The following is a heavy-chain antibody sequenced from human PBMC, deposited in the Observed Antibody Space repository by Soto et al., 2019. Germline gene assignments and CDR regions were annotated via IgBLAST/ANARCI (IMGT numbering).Heavy chain of an antibody. CDR3: TRQGFGEVHGLVDV. CDR2: IYHSGST. J-gene: IGHJ6*02. Sequence: SETLSLTCAVSGGSISSGGYSWSWIRQPPGKGLEWIGYIYHSGSTYYNPSLKSRVTLSVDTSKNQFSLKLSSVTAADAAVYYCTRQGFGEVHGLVDVWGQGTTVTVSS. CDR1: GGSISSGGYS. D-gene: IGHD3-10*01. V-gene: IGHV4-30-2*01.